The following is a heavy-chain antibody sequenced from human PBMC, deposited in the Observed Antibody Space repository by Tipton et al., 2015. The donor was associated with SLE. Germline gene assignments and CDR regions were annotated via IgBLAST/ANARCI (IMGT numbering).Heavy chain of an antibody. J-gene: IGHJ4*02. CDR2: ISWNSGSI. CDR3: AKAPATIDDILTGLTWFDY. CDR1: GFTFDDYA. Sequence: RSLRLSCAASGFTFDDYAMHWVRQAPGKSLEWVSGISWNSGSIGYADSVKGRFTISRDNAQNSLYLQMNSLRAEDTALYYCAKAPATIDDILTGLTWFDYWGQGTLVTVSS. D-gene: IGHD3-9*01. V-gene: IGHV3-9*01.